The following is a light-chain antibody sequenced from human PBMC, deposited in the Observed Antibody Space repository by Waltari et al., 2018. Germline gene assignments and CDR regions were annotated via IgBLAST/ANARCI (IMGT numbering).Light chain of an antibody. CDR2: SSF. CDR3: QQSFSLPLT. Sequence: DIQMTQSPSSLSASVGARVTFSCRASRTIATDLNWYQQKQGKAPKLLISSSFLLQHGVPSRFSGSGSGTNFTLTISNLEPDDFATYYCQQSFSLPLTFGAGTK. V-gene: IGKV1-39*01. J-gene: IGKJ4*01. CDR1: RTIATD.